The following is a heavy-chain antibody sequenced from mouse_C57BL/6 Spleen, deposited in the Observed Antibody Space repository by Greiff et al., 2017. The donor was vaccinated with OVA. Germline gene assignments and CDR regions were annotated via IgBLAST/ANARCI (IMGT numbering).Heavy chain of an antibody. J-gene: IGHJ3*01. CDR2: IYPGDGDT. CDR1: GYAFSSDW. D-gene: IGHD1-1*01. CDR3: ARPTTVEFAY. V-gene: IGHV1-80*01. Sequence: QVQLKESGAELVKPGASVKISCKASGYAFSSDWMNWVKQRPGKGLEWIGQIYPGDGDTNYNGKFKGKATLTADKSSSTAYMQLSSLTSEDSAVYFCARPTTVEFAYWGQGTLVTVSA.